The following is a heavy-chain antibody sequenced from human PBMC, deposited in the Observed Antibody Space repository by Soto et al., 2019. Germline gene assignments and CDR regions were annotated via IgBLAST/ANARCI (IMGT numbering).Heavy chain of an antibody. J-gene: IGHJ6*03. V-gene: IGHV4-34*01. D-gene: IGHD2-8*01. Sequence: SETLSLTCAVYGGSFSGYYWSWIRQPPGKGLEWIGEINHSGSTNYNPSLKSRVTISVDTSKNQFSLKLSSVTAADTAVYYCARGHGYRTNGVCYIYYYYYMDVWGKGTTVTVSS. CDR2: INHSGST. CDR3: ARGHGYRTNGVCYIYYYYYMDV. CDR1: GGSFSGYY.